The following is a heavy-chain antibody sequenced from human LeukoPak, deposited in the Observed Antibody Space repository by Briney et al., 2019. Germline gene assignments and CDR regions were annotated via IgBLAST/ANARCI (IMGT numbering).Heavy chain of an antibody. CDR1: GGSISSYY. V-gene: IGHV4-59*01. J-gene: IGHJ4*02. CDR2: IYYSGST. CDR3: ATGDTNSLFDY. Sequence: NSSETLSLTCTVSGGSISSYYWSWIRQPPGKGLEWIGYIYYSGSTNYNPSLKSRVTISVDTSKNQFSLKLSSVTAADTAVYYCATGDTNSLFDYWGQGTLVTVSS. D-gene: IGHD2-8*01.